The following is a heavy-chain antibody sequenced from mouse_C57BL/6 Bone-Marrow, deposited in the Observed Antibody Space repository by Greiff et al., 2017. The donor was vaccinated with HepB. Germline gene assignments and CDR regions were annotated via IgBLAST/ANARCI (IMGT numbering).Heavy chain of an antibody. D-gene: IGHD2-3*01. CDR2: INPNYGTT. V-gene: IGHV1-39*01. Sequence: VQLKQSGPELVKPGASVKISCKASGYSFTDYNMNWVKQSNGKSLEWIGVINPNYGTTSYNQKFKGKATLTVDQSSSTAYMQLNSLTSEDSAVYYCARGGIYDGYGKSFAYWGQGTLVTVSA. J-gene: IGHJ3*01. CDR1: GYSFTDYN. CDR3: ARGGIYDGYGKSFAY.